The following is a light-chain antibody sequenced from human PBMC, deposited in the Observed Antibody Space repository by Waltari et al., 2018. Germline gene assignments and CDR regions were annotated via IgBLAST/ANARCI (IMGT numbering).Light chain of an antibody. V-gene: IGKV2-30*02. CDR3: MQATQWPLT. J-gene: IGKJ1*01. CDR1: QSLVHSDGKTY. CDR2: KVF. Sequence: DVVMTQSPLSLPVTLGQPATISCRSSQSLVHSDGKTYLNWFQQRSGQSPRRLIYKVFNRDSVVPDRFSGSGSCTDFTLTISRVEAEDVGTYYCMQATQWPLTFGQGTKVEIK.